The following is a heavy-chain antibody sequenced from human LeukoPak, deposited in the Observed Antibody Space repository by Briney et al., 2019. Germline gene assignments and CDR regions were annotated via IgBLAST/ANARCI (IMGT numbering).Heavy chain of an antibody. CDR1: GLTFNNYA. Sequence: GGSLRLSCAVSGLTFNNYAMSWVRQAPGKGLEWVSAISKSGDPTYYAASAKGRFTIYRDNSKNTQYLQMNSLRAEDTAVYYCATSWGPDTSAFRWGRDGMDVWGQGTTVIVS. CDR3: ATSWGPDTSAFRWGRDGMDV. CDR2: ISKSGDPT. J-gene: IGHJ6*02. V-gene: IGHV3-23*01. D-gene: IGHD3-16*01.